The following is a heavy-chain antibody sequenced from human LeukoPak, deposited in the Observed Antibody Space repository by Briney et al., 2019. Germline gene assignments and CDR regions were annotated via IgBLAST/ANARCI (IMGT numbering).Heavy chain of an antibody. D-gene: IGHD6-13*01. CDR1: GFTISSYA. CDR2: ISGSGGST. J-gene: IGHJ6*03. Sequence: PGGSLRLSCAASGFTISSYAMSWVRQAPGKGLEWVSAISGSGGSTYYAASVKGRFTISRDNSKNTLYLQMNSLRAEDTAVYYCAKEAPPQPEAGTADYYSCYFMDVWGKGTRSPSP. V-gene: IGHV3-23*01. CDR3: AKEAPPQPEAGTADYYSCYFMDV.